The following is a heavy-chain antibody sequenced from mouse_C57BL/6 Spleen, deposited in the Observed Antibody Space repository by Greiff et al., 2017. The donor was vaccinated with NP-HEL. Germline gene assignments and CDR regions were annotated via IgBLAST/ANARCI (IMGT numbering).Heavy chain of an antibody. J-gene: IGHJ1*03. CDR2: ISSGGDYI. D-gene: IGHD1-1*01. Sequence: EVHLVESGEGLVKPGGSLKLSCAASGFTFSSYAMSWVRQTPETRLAWVAYISSGGDYIYYADPVKGRFTISRDNARNTLYLQMSSLKSEDTAMYYCTREVEDWYFGVWGTGTTVTVSS. CDR3: TREVEDWYFGV. V-gene: IGHV5-9-1*02. CDR1: GFTFSSYA.